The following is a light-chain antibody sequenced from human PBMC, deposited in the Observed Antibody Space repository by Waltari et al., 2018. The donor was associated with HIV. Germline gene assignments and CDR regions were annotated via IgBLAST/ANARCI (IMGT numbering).Light chain of an antibody. CDR1: NIGRKR. CDR3: QVWDTNTDQYVI. V-gene: IGLV3-21*01. CDR2: HDT. Sequence: SYVLTQSPSVSVAPGTTARITCGGQNIGRKRVNWYQQQPGQAPVMVIYHDTDRPSGIPDRFSGSNSEDTATLTIRRVEAGDEADYYCQVWDTNTDQYVIFGGGTNLAV. J-gene: IGLJ2*01.